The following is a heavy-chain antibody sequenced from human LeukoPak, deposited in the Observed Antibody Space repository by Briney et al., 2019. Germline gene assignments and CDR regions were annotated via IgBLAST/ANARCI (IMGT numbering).Heavy chain of an antibody. CDR2: IKIKTDVGTT. CDR3: TTVHSSSWRDYYYYGMDV. CDR1: GVTFSNAW. Sequence: GGALRLSCAASGVTFSNAWMSWVRQAPGKGLEWGCRIKIKTDVGTTDYAAPGKGRFTISRDDSKNTLYLQMNSLKNEDTAVYYCTTVHSSSWRDYYYYGMDVWGKGTTVTVSS. J-gene: IGHJ6*04. V-gene: IGHV3-15*01. D-gene: IGHD6-13*01.